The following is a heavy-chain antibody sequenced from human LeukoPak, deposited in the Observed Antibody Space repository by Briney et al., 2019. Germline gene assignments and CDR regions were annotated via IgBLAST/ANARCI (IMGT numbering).Heavy chain of an antibody. CDR2: IYYSGSP. CDR1: GGSISSSY. CDR3: EQAVRIVRDY. J-gene: IGHJ4*02. D-gene: IGHD2-21*01. V-gene: IGHV4-59*08. Sequence: PSETLSLTCTVSGGSISSSYWSWIRQPPGKGLEWIGYIYYSGSPNYNPYLKSRVTISVDKSTNRLSLTLTSVTAALTAIYYGEQAVRIVRDYWRQGTRVTVSS.